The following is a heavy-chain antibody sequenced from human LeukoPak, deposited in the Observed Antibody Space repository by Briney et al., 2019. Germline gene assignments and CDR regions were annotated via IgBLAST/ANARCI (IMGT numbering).Heavy chain of an antibody. CDR1: GFTFSSYS. V-gene: IGHV3-21*01. CDR3: AREGLWEPHFDY. Sequence: GGSLRLSCAASGFTFSSYSMNWVRQAPGKGLEWVSSISSSSSYIYYADSVKGRFTISRDNSKNTLYLQMNGLRAEDTAVYYCAREGLWEPHFDYWGQGTLVTVSS. J-gene: IGHJ4*02. D-gene: IGHD1-26*01. CDR2: ISSSSSYI.